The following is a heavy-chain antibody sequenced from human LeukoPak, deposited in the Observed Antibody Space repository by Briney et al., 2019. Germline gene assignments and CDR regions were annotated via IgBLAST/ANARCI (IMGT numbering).Heavy chain of an antibody. D-gene: IGHD3-22*01. CDR2: IDASGST. V-gene: IGHV4-4*07. CDR3: ARHSDYYDSSGPFDI. Sequence: PSETLSLTCTVSGASVSSYYWIWIRQPAGRGLEWIGRIDASGSTNYNPSLKSRVTMSVDSSKNQFSLKLSSVTAADTAVYYCARHSDYYDSSGPFDIWGQGTMVTVSS. CDR1: GASVSSYY. J-gene: IGHJ3*02.